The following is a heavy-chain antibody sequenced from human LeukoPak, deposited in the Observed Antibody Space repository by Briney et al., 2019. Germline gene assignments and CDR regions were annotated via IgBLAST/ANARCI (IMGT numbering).Heavy chain of an antibody. CDR1: GFTFSTYG. CDR3: AKSAVRGLPVLGN. V-gene: IGHV3-30*02. CDR2: IRYDGSNK. D-gene: IGHD2-21*02. Sequence: GGSLRLSCAASGFTFSTYGMHWVRQAPGKGLEWVAFIRYDGSNKFYADSVKGRFTISRDNSKNTLYLQMNSLRAEDTAVYCCAKSAVRGLPVLGNWGQGTLVTVSS. J-gene: IGHJ4*02.